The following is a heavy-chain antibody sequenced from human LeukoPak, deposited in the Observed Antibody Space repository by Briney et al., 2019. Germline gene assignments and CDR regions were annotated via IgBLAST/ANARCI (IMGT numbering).Heavy chain of an antibody. CDR3: AKAPVASCRGAFCYPFDY. CDR1: GFSFSSYA. V-gene: IGHV3-23*01. CDR2: MSSSDDGR. Sequence: GGSLRLSCATSGFSFSSYAMSWVRQAPGKGLEWVSAMSSSDDGRYYAASVRGRFTISRDTSRSTLYLQMNSLRAEDAAVYYCAKAPVASCRGAFCYPFDYWGQGTLVTVSS. J-gene: IGHJ4*02. D-gene: IGHD2-15*01.